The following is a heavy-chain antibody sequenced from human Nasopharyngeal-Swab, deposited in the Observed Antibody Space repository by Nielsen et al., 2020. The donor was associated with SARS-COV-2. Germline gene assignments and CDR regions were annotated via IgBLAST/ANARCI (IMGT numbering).Heavy chain of an antibody. CDR2: INPSGGST. J-gene: IGHJ6*02. Sequence: ASVKVSCKASGYTFTSYYMHWVRQAPGQGLEWMGIINPSGGSTSYAQKFQGRVTMTRDTSTSTVHMELSSLRSEDTAVYYCARDLDDVTTVTPYYYYYGMDVWGQGTTVTVSS. D-gene: IGHD4-17*01. CDR3: ARDLDDVTTVTPYYYYYGMDV. CDR1: GYTFTSYY. V-gene: IGHV1-46*01.